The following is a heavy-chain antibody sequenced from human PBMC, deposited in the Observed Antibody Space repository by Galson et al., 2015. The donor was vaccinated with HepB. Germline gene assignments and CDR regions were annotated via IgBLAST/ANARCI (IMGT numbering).Heavy chain of an antibody. CDR2: INPSGGST. J-gene: IGHJ5*02. Sequence: SVKVSCKASGYTFTSYYMHWVRQAPGQGLEWMGIINPSGGSTSYAQKFQGRVTMTRDTSTSTVYMELSSLRSEDTAVYYCARAVLDCSGGSCSVGNWFDPWGQGTLVTVSS. D-gene: IGHD2-15*01. CDR3: ARAVLDCSGGSCSVGNWFDP. CDR1: GYTFTSYY. V-gene: IGHV1-46*01.